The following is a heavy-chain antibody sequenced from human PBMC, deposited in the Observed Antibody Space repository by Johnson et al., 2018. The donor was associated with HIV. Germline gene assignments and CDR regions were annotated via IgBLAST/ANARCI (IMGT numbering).Heavy chain of an antibody. V-gene: IGHV3-64*01. CDR3: ARDGRGLDAFDI. J-gene: IGHJ3*02. Sequence: VQLVESGGGLVQPGGSLRLSCAASGFTFSTYAMHWVRQAPGKGLEYVSAISSNGGSAYYANSVKGRFTIARDNSKNTLYLQMGSLRAEDMAVYYCARDGRGLDAFDIWGQGTMVTVSS. CDR1: GFTFSTYA. CDR2: ISSNGGSA. D-gene: IGHD3/OR15-3a*01.